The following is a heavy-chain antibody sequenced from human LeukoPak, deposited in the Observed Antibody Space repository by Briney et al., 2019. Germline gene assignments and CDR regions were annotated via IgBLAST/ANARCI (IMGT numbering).Heavy chain of an antibody. D-gene: IGHD1-7*01. J-gene: IGHJ4*02. CDR1: GFTFDDYG. Sequence: GGSLRLSCAASGFTFDDYGMNWVRQAPGKGLEWVSSISSSSSYIYYADSVKGRFTISRDNAKNSLYLQMNSLRAEDTAMYYCARGWNSDYFDYWGQGTLVTVSS. V-gene: IGHV3-21*01. CDR2: ISSSSSYI. CDR3: ARGWNSDYFDY.